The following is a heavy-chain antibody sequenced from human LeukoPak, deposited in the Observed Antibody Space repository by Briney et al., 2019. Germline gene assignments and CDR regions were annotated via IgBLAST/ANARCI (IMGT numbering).Heavy chain of an antibody. CDR1: GFTFSSHA. Sequence: GGSLRLSCAASGFTFSSHAMNWVRQAPGKGLEWVAVISYEGSNKYYADSVKGRFTISRDNSKNTLYLQMNSLRAEDTAVYYCARGYSSSWLDYWGQGTLVTVSS. CDR2: ISYEGSNK. J-gene: IGHJ4*02. V-gene: IGHV3-30-3*01. CDR3: ARGYSSSWLDY. D-gene: IGHD6-13*01.